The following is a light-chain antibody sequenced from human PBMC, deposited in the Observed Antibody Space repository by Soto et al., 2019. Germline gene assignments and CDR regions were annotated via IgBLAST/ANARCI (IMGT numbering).Light chain of an antibody. V-gene: IGLV1-44*01. CDR3: AAWDDSLNRDVV. CDR1: SSNIGSNP. CDR2: SNN. J-gene: IGLJ2*01. Sequence: QSVLTQPPSASGTPGQRGTISCSGSSSNIGSNPVNWYQQLPGTAPKLLIYSNNQRPSGVPDRFSGSKSGTSASLAISGLQSEDEANYYCAAWDDSLNRDVVFGGGTKLTVL.